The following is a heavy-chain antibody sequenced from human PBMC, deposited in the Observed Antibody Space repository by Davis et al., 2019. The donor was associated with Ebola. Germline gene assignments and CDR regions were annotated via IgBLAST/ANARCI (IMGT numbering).Heavy chain of an antibody. CDR1: GFTFSTYW. CDR2: IYTDGSST. D-gene: IGHD3-10*01. Sequence: GESLKISCAASGFTFSTYWMYWVRQAPGKGLVWVSRIYTDGSSTSYADSVKGRFTISRDNAENTLYLQMNSLRAEDTAVYYCARDAGSGSFPIDYWGQGTLVTVSS. J-gene: IGHJ4*02. CDR3: ARDAGSGSFPIDY. V-gene: IGHV3-74*01.